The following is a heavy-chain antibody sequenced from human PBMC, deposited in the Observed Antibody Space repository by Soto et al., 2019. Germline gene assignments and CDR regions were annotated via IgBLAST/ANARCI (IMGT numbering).Heavy chain of an antibody. V-gene: IGHV4-39*02. Sequence: SETLSLTCTVSGGSISSSSYYWGWIRQPPGKGLEWIGSIYYSGSTYYNPSLKSRVTISVDTSKNQFSLKLSSVTAADTAVYYCARDSPSQAPLLWFGETHYGMDVWGQGTTVTVSS. CDR3: ARDSPSQAPLLWFGETHYGMDV. CDR2: IYYSGST. CDR1: GGSISSSSYY. J-gene: IGHJ6*02. D-gene: IGHD3-10*01.